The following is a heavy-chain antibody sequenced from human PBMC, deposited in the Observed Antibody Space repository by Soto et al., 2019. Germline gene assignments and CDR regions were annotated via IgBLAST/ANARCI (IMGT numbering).Heavy chain of an antibody. CDR1: GFTFSWYS. CDR3: ARAYGSGRYYNALYYYYYYMDV. CDR2: ISSSSSYI. J-gene: IGHJ6*03. D-gene: IGHD3-10*01. V-gene: IGHV3-21*01. Sequence: GGSLRLSCAASGFTFSWYSMNWVRQAPGKGLEGVSSISSSSSYIYYADSVKGRFTISRDNAKNSLYLQMNSLRAEDTAVYYCARAYGSGRYYNALYYYYYYMDVWGKGTTVTVSS.